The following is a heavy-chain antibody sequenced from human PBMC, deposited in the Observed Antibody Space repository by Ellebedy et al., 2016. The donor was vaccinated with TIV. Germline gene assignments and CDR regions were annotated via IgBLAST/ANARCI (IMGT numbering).Heavy chain of an antibody. CDR2: IKQDGSDK. CDR3: VRGSGYCTSNTYSDN. J-gene: IGHJ4*02. D-gene: IGHD2-2*03. CDR1: GFTFSYYW. Sequence: PGGSLTLSCAASGFTFSYYWMSWVRQAPGKGLEWLANIKQDGSDKNYMDSVKGRFSISRDNSKNSLYLQMDSLTAEDTAVYYCVRGSGYCTSNTYSDNWGQGTLVTVSS. V-gene: IGHV3-7*03.